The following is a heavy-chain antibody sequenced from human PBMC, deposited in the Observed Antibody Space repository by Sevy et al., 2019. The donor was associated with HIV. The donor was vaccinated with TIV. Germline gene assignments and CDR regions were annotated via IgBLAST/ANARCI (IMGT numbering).Heavy chain of an antibody. D-gene: IGHD1-26*01. CDR3: ARGPPDGSYDYFDY. Sequence: GGSLRLSCEASGFTFITYNMNWVRQAPGKGLEWVSSVSGSSNYIYYAESLKGRFIISRDNAKNTLYLQINSLRADDTAVYYCARGPPDGSYDYFDYWGQGTLVTVSS. J-gene: IGHJ4*02. V-gene: IGHV3-21*06. CDR1: GFTFITYN. CDR2: VSGSSNYI.